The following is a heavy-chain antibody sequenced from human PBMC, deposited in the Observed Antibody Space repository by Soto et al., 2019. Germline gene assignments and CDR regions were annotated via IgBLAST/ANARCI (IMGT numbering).Heavy chain of an antibody. CDR3: ARRGGSSWATYYYYGMDV. CDR2: INHSGST. V-gene: IGHV4-34*01. J-gene: IGHJ6*02. Sequence: PSETLSLTCAVYGGSFSGYYWSWIRQPPGKGLEWIGEINHSGSTNYNPSLKSRVTISVDTSKNQFSLKLSSVTAADTAVYYCARRGGSSWATYYYYGMDVWGQGTTVTVSS. D-gene: IGHD6-13*01. CDR1: GGSFSGYY.